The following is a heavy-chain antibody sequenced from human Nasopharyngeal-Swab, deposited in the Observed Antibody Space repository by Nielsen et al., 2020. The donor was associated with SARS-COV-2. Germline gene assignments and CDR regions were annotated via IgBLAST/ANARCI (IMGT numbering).Heavy chain of an antibody. V-gene: IGHV4-59*12. CDR3: GRDLQQVAS. D-gene: IGHD1/OR15-1a*01. CDR1: GGSISGYY. J-gene: IGHJ5*02. Sequence: SETLSLTCTVSGGSISGYYWSWIRQPPGKGLEWIGYVYNSGSTKYNPSLKSRVTVSGDTAKNQLSLKLTSVTAADTAVYYCGRDLQQVASWGQGILVTVSS. CDR2: VYNSGST.